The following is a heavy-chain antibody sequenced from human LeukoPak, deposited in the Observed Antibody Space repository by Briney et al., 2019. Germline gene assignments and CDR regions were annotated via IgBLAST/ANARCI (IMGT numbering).Heavy chain of an antibody. CDR1: GYTFTSNY. V-gene: IGHV1-46*01. CDR3: ARRMGSSWYRGRASHQQDY. CDR2: IYPRDGST. J-gene: IGHJ4*02. D-gene: IGHD6-13*01. Sequence: ASVKVSCKASGYTFTSNYIHWVRQAPGQGLEWMGMIYPRDGSTSYAQKFQGRVTVTRDTSTSTAYMELRSLRSEDTAVYYCARRMGSSWYRGRASHQQDYWGQGTLVTVSS.